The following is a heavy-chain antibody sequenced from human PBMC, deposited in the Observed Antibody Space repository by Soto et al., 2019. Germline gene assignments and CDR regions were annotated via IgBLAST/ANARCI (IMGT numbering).Heavy chain of an antibody. V-gene: IGHV4-4*02. D-gene: IGHD4-17*01. Sequence: ASETLSLTCAVSGGSISSSNWWTWVRQPPGKGLEWIGETYHSGSTNYNPSLMSRVTISLDKSKSQFSLRLTSVTAADTAVYYCARRAPSDYGDYCFDSWGQGTLVTVSS. CDR3: ARRAPSDYGDYCFDS. J-gene: IGHJ5*01. CDR1: GGSISSSNW. CDR2: TYHSGST.